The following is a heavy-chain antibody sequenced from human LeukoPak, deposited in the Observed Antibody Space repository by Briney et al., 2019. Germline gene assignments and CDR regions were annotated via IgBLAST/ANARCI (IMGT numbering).Heavy chain of an antibody. J-gene: IGHJ4*02. Sequence: GEFLKISCKGSGYSFTSYWIGWVRQMPGKGLEWMGIIYPGDSDTRYSPSFQGQVTISADKSISTAYLQWSSLKASDTAMYYCARKVENTMFRGVTNFDYWGREPWSPSPQ. D-gene: IGHD3-10*01. CDR3: ARKVENTMFRGVTNFDY. CDR2: IYPGDSDT. CDR1: GYSFTSYW. V-gene: IGHV5-51*01.